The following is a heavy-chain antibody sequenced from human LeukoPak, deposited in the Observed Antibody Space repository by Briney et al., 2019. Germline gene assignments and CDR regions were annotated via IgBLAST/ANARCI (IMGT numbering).Heavy chain of an antibody. CDR3: AKSETPYCSSANCLMFDY. CDR1: GFTFSSYA. V-gene: IGHV3-23*01. D-gene: IGHD2-2*01. Sequence: GGSLRLSCAASGFTFSSYAMSWVRQAPGKGLEWVSAISGSGGSTYDANSVKGRFTISRDNSKNTLYLQMNSLRAEDTAVYYCAKSETPYCSSANCLMFDYWGQGALVTVSS. J-gene: IGHJ4*02. CDR2: ISGSGGST.